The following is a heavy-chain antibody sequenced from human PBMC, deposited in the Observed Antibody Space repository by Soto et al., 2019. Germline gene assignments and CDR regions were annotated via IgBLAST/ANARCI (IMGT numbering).Heavy chain of an antibody. J-gene: IGHJ6*02. V-gene: IGHV1-18*01. CDR2: ISAYNGNT. D-gene: IGHD3-9*01. CDR1: GYTFNNYA. CDR3: AREQATSDYYYYAMDV. Sequence: QVQLVQSGAEVKKPGASVKVSCKAYGYTFNNYAISWVRQTPGQGLEWMGWISAYNGNTNYVQKLQGRVTMTTDTSTNTAYMELRSLRSDDTAVYYCAREQATSDYYYYAMDVWGQGTTVTVSS.